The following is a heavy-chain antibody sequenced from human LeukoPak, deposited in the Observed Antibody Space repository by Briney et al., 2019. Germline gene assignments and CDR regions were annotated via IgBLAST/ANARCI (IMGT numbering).Heavy chain of an antibody. J-gene: IGHJ5*02. CDR3: ARESAGYSYGYGSGNWFDP. V-gene: IGHV5-51*01. D-gene: IGHD5-18*01. Sequence: GESLKISCKGSGYSFTNYWIGWVRQMPGKGLEWMGIIYPGDSDTRYSPSFRGQVTISADKSISTAYLQWSSLKASDTAMYYCARESAGYSYGYGSGNWFDPWGQGTLVTVSS. CDR1: GYSFTNYW. CDR2: IYPGDSDT.